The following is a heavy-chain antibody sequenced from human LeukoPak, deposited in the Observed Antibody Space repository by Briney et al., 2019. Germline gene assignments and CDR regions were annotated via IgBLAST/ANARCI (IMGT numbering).Heavy chain of an antibody. J-gene: IGHJ6*02. D-gene: IGHD6-13*01. CDR3: ARVRIGQQLDKYYYYAMDV. CDR1: GYTFTDYY. V-gene: IGHV1-2*02. CDR2: INPNSGGT. Sequence: PLASVKVSCKASGYTFTDYYMHWVRQAPGQGLEWMGWINPNSGGTNYAQKSQGRVTMTTDTSISTAYMEVGRLRSDDTAVYYCARVRIGQQLDKYYYYAMDVWGQGTTVTVSS.